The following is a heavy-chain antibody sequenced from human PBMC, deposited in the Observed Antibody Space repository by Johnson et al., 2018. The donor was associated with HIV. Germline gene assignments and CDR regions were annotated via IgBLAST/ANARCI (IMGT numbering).Heavy chain of an antibody. Sequence: VQLVESGGGFIQPGGSLRLSCAASGFTVSSNYMSWVRQAPGKGLEWVSVIYSGGSTYYEDSVKGRFSIYREHAKNSLYLQINNLRAGDTAVYYCVRDHGWGDTGNAFDIWGRGTAVTVSS. CDR1: GFTVSSNY. CDR2: IYSGGST. D-gene: IGHD1-1*01. V-gene: IGHV3-53*01. J-gene: IGHJ3*02. CDR3: VRDHGWGDTGNAFDI.